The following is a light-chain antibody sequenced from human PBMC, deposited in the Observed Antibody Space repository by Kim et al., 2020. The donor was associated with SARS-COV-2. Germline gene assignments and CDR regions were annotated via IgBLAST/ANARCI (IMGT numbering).Light chain of an antibody. CDR1: SSDVGRFNF. CDR3: SSYAGSNTYV. Sequence: QSALTQPPSASGSPGQSVTISCTGTSSDVGRFNFVSWYQHHPGKAPKVIIYDVTKRPSGVPDRFSGSKSANTASLTVSGLQAEDEADYYCSSYAGSNTYVFGTGTKVTVL. J-gene: IGLJ1*01. CDR2: DVT. V-gene: IGLV2-8*01.